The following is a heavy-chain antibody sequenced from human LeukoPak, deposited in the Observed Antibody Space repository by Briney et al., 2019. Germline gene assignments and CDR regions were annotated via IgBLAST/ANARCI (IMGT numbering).Heavy chain of an antibody. D-gene: IGHD5-12*01. Sequence: PGGSLRLSCAASGFTFSSYWMSWVRQAPGKGLEWVANIKQDGSEKYYADSVKGRFTISRDNAKNTLFLQMNSLSVDDTAVYYCASRTYEDYFDYWGQGALVTVSS. CDR3: ASRTYEDYFDY. CDR2: IKQDGSEK. V-gene: IGHV3-7*02. CDR1: GFTFSSYW. J-gene: IGHJ4*02.